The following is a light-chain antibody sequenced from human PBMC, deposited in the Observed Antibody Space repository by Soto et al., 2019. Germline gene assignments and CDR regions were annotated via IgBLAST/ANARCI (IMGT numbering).Light chain of an antibody. V-gene: IGLV1-44*01. J-gene: IGLJ2*01. CDR3: AAWDDSLSGYVV. CDR2: SDN. Sequence: QSVLTQPPSTSGTPGQRVTISCSGSSSNIGTNAVNWYQQVPGTAPKLLIYSDNQRPSGFPDRFSGSNSGTSASLAISGLQSEDEADYYCAAWDDSLSGYVVFGGGTKLTVL. CDR1: SSNIGTNA.